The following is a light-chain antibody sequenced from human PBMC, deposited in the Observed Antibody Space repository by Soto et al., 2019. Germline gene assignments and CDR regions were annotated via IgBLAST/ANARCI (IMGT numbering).Light chain of an antibody. J-gene: IGKJ1*01. V-gene: IGKV1-39*01. CDR3: QQGYTTLWT. Sequence: DIQMTQSPSTLSASVGDSVTVTCRASQPIGTSLHWYQQKPGKAPKVLISAASRLQSGVSSRFSGSGSGTHFALTISNLQLEDFATYYCQQGYTTLWTFGQGTKVELK. CDR1: QPIGTS. CDR2: AAS.